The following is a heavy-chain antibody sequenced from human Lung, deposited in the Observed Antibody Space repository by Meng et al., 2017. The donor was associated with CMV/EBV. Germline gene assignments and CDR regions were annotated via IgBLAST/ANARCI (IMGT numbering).Heavy chain of an antibody. Sequence: QVQLQEPVPGLVTPSQTLSLTCTVSGGSISSGDYYWSWIRQPPGKGLEWIGYIYYSGSTYYNPSLKSRVTISVDTSKNQFSLKLSSVTAADTAVYYCARALDTAMVTFDYWGQGTLVTVSS. D-gene: IGHD5-18*01. CDR1: GGSISSGDYY. CDR2: IYYSGST. CDR3: ARALDTAMVTFDY. J-gene: IGHJ4*02. V-gene: IGHV4-30-4*08.